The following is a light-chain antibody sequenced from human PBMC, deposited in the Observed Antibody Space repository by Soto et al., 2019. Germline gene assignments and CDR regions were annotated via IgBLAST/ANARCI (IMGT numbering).Light chain of an antibody. J-gene: IGKJ1*01. V-gene: IGKV3-15*01. CDR2: GAS. CDR1: QSVRSN. CDR3: QQSYSTQWT. Sequence: ETVMTQSPATLPVSPGERATLSCRASQSVRSNLAWYQQKPGQAPRLLIYGASTRATGVPARFSGSGSGTEFTLTISSLQPEDFATYYCQQSYSTQWTFGQGTKVDIK.